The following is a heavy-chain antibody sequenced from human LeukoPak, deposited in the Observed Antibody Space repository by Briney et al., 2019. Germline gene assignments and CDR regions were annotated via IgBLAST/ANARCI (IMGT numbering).Heavy chain of an antibody. Sequence: SETLSLTCTVSGGSISSSNYYWGWLRQPPGKGLEWIGSIYYSGSTYYNPSLKSRVTMSVDTSKNQFSLRLSSVTAADTAVYYCARLLGTHINYFDPWGQGTLVTVSS. CDR2: IYYSGST. CDR1: GGSISSSNYY. V-gene: IGHV4-39*01. CDR3: ARLLGTHINYFDP. J-gene: IGHJ5*02. D-gene: IGHD2-21*01.